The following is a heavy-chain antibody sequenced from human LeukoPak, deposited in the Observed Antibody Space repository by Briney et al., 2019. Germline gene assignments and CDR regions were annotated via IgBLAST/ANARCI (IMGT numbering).Heavy chain of an antibody. Sequence: GGSLRLSCAASRFTFSRYWMHWVRQAPGKGLVWVSRINSDGISTSYADSVKGRFTISRDNAKNTLYLQMNSLRAEDTAVYYCARDRTTVTLFDYWGQGALVTVSS. V-gene: IGHV3-74*01. CDR3: ARDRTTVTLFDY. D-gene: IGHD4-17*01. J-gene: IGHJ4*02. CDR2: INSDGIST. CDR1: RFTFSRYW.